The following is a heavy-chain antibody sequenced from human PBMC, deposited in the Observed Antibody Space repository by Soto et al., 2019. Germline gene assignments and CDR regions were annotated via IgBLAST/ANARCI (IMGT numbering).Heavy chain of an antibody. CDR1: GGSISSGGYY. CDR3: ARVRYSSPYYYYGMDV. J-gene: IGHJ6*02. CDR2: IYYSGST. D-gene: IGHD6-13*01. V-gene: IGHV4-31*03. Sequence: SETLSLTCTVSGGSISSGGYYLSWIRQHPGKGLEWIGYIYYSGSTYYNPSLKSRVTISVDTSKNQFSLKLSSVTAADTAVYYCARVRYSSPYYYYGMDVWGQGTTVTVSS.